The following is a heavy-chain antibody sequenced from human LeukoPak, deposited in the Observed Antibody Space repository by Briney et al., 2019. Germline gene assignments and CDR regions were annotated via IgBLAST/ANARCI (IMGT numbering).Heavy chain of an antibody. Sequence: GGSLRLSCAASGFTFSYYSMNWVPQAPGKGLEWVSSITGSSSYIYYADSVKGRFTISRDNAKNSLYLQMNSLRVEDTAVYYCARRIDYTLDYWGQGSLVTVSS. CDR2: ITGSSSYI. D-gene: IGHD4-11*01. J-gene: IGHJ4*02. V-gene: IGHV3-21*01. CDR3: ARRIDYTLDY. CDR1: GFTFSYYS.